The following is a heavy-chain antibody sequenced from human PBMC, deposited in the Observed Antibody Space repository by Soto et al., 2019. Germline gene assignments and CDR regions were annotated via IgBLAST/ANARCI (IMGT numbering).Heavy chain of an antibody. CDR1: GFTFSSYS. D-gene: IGHD6-19*01. V-gene: IGHV3-21*01. Sequence: EVQLVESGGGLVKPGGSLRLSCAASGFTFSSYSMVWVRQAPGKGLEWVSCISTSSNYIFYGESVKGRFTISRDNAKKSLYLQMNSLRADDTAVYYCARDTGYSSGQVPESFDIWGQGTMVAVSS. CDR2: ISTSSNYI. J-gene: IGHJ3*02. CDR3: ARDTGYSSGQVPESFDI.